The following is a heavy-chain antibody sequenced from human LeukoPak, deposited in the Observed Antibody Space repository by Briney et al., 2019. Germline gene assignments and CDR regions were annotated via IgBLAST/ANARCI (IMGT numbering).Heavy chain of an antibody. V-gene: IGHV4-59*01. D-gene: IGHD5-18*01. J-gene: IGHJ4*02. CDR3: ARENDRYGRIDY. Sequence: SETLSLTCTASGGSISSYYWTWIRQPPGKGLEWIGYVSYSGSTDYNPSLKSRVVISIDTSKTQFSLRLRSVTAADTAVYYCARENDRYGRIDYWGQGTRVTVSS. CDR2: VSYSGST. CDR1: GGSISSYY.